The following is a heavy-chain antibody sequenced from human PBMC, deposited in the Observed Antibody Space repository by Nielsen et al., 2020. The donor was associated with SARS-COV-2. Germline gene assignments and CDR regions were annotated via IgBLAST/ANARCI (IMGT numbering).Heavy chain of an antibody. CDR1: GGTFSSYA. D-gene: IGHD3-3*01. J-gene: IGHJ4*02. Sequence: SVKVSCKASGGTFSSYAISWVRQAPGQGLEWMGGIIPIFGTANYAQKFQGRVTITADESTSTAYMELSSLRSEDTAVYYCARGGSFGVVILFDYWGQGTLVTVSS. V-gene: IGHV1-69*13. CDR2: IIPIFGTA. CDR3: ARGGSFGVVILFDY.